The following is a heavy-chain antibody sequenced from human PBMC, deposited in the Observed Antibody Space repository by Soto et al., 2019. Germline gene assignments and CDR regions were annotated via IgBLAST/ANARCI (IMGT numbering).Heavy chain of an antibody. V-gene: IGHV1-58*01. J-gene: IGHJ4*02. CDR1: GFSFTNSA. CDR3: EAALYSGYDGIDY. CDR2: IVVGSGDT. Sequence: SVKVSCKTSGFSFTNSAVQWVRQARGQHLEWIGRIVVGSGDTDYAQEFQERATITRDMSTSTVNMELSSLRSDDTAVYYCEAALYSGYDGIDYWGQGTLVTVPQ. D-gene: IGHD5-12*01.